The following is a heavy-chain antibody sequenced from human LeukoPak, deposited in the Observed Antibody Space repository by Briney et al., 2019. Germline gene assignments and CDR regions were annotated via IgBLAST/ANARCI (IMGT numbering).Heavy chain of an antibody. D-gene: IGHD3-22*01. Sequence: GGSLRLSCAASGFTFSSYWMSWVRQAPGKGLEWVANIKQDGSEKYYVDSVKGRFTISRDNAKNSLYLQMNSLRAEDTAVYYCARAHLPYYYDSSGYYVGYWGQGTLVTVSS. V-gene: IGHV3-7*01. J-gene: IGHJ4*02. CDR3: ARAHLPYYYDSSGYYVGY. CDR1: GFTFSSYW. CDR2: IKQDGSEK.